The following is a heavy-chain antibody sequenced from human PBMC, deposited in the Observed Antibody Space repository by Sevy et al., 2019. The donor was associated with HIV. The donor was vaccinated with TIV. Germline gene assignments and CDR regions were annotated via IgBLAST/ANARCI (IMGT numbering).Heavy chain of an antibody. CDR2: VYPNSGGT. Sequence: ASVKVSCKASGYTFTDDYLHWVRQAPGQGLEWMGRVYPNSGGTNYAQKFRGRVTMTRDTSISTAYMELSRLRSDDTAVYYCARDGGGGTTSSGMDVWGQGTTVTVSS. CDR1: GYTFTDDY. V-gene: IGHV1-2*06. D-gene: IGHD1-7*01. J-gene: IGHJ6*02. CDR3: ARDGGGGTTSSGMDV.